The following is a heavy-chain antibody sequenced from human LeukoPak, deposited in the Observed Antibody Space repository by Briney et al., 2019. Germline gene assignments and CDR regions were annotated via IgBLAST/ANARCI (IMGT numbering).Heavy chain of an antibody. J-gene: IGHJ5*02. D-gene: IGHD6-13*01. CDR2: INPNSGGT. CDR1: GYTFTGYY. CDR3: ARAARIAAAQRNWFDP. V-gene: IGHV1-2*02. Sequence: GASVKVSCQASGYTFTGYYMHWVRQAPGQGLEWMGWINPNSGGTNYPQKFQGRVTMTRDTSISTAYMELSRLRSDDTAVYYCARAARIAAAQRNWFDPWGQGTLVTVSS.